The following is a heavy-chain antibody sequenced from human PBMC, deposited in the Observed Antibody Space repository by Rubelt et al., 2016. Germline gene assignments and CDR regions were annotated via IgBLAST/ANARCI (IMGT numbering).Heavy chain of an antibody. CDR3: ANSWSDCGDGCFTYHFEY. D-gene: IGHD2-21*02. CDR2: ISRSGPTGSNT. Sequence: EVRLLESGGGLVQTGGSLRLSCTASGFTFNNYAMSWVRQDPGKGLEWVSAISRSGPTGSNTYYADSVKGRFTISRNNSKNTLYLQMHGLWREDTALYYCANSWSDCGDGCFTYHFEYWGQGVLVTVSS. V-gene: IGHV3-23*01. J-gene: IGHJ4*02. CDR1: GFTFNNYA.